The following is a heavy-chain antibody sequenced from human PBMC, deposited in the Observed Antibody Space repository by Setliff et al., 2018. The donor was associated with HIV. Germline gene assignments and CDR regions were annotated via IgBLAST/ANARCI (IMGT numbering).Heavy chain of an antibody. V-gene: IGHV4-38-2*02. Sequence: SQTLSLTCSVSGYSINNGYYWGWIRQPPGKGLEWVATIYQTGNTYYSPSLKSRVTVSMDMSRNQFSVKLNSATAADTAVYYCARQAWHYDRDGYFIDYWGQGMLVTVSS. D-gene: IGHD3-22*01. CDR3: ARQAWHYDRDGYFIDY. CDR1: GYSINNGYY. CDR2: IYQTGNT. J-gene: IGHJ4*02.